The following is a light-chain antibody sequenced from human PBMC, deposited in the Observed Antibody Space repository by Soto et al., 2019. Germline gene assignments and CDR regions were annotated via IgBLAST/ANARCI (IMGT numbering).Light chain of an antibody. CDR1: SSNIGAGYD. J-gene: IGLJ2*01. CDR3: QSYDSSLSGSV. V-gene: IGLV1-40*01. CDR2: ANT. Sequence: QSALTQPPSVSGAPGQRVTISCTGSSSNIGAGYDVHWYRQLPGTAPKLLIYANTNRPSGVPDRFSGSKSGTSASLAITELQAEDEADYYCQSYDSSLSGSVFGGGTQLTVL.